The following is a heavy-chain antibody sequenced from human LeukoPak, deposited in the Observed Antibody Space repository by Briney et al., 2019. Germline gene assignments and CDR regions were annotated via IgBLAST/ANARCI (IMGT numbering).Heavy chain of an antibody. Sequence: ASVKVSCKASGYTFTSYGISWVRQAPGQGLEWMGWISAYNGNTHYVQKLQGRVTMTRDTSISTAYMELSRLRSDDTAVYYCARGGSIVLSMDVWGKGTTVTISS. CDR3: ARGGSIVLSMDV. CDR1: GYTFTSYG. V-gene: IGHV1-18*01. D-gene: IGHD3-10*01. CDR2: ISAYNGNT. J-gene: IGHJ6*04.